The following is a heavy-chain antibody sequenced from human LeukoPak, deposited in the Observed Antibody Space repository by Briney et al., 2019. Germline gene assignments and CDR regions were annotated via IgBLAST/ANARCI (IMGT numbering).Heavy chain of an antibody. Sequence: SQTLSLTCTVSGGSISSGGYYWSWIRQHPGKGLEWIGYIYYSGSTYYNPSLKSRVTISVDTSKNQFSLKLSSVTAADTAVYYCAGWEDVLGVETPYRDVGGKGPTATVS. V-gene: IGHV4-31*03. CDR1: GGSISSGGYY. D-gene: IGHD3-16*01. CDR3: AGWEDVLGVETPYRDV. CDR2: IYYSGST. J-gene: IGHJ6*03.